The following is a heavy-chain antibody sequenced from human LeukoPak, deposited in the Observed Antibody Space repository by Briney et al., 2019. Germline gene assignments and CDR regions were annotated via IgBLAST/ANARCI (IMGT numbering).Heavy chain of an antibody. J-gene: IGHJ5*02. CDR1: GYTLTGYY. CDR2: INPNSGDT. D-gene: IGHD6-13*01. CDR3: ARERKWYSSSLFDP. V-gene: IGHV1-2*02. Sequence: ASVKVSCKASGYTLTGYYMSWVRQAPGQGLEWMGWINPNSGDTNYAQKFQGRVTMTRDTSIRTAYMELSRLRSDDTAVYYCARERKWYSSSLFDPWGQGTLVTVSS.